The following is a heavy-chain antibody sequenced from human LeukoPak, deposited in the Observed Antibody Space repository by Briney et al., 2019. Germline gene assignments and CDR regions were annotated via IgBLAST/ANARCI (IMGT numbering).Heavy chain of an antibody. CDR1: GFTFSNYW. Sequence: GGSLRLSCSASGFTFSNYWMHWVPQIPGMGLVWVSKIDRDGTTTGYADSVKGRFTISRDNAKNTLYLQINALRAEDTTVYYSARGYYYHNDGPYFDFWGHGALVTVSS. CDR3: ARGYYYHNDGPYFDF. CDR2: IDRDGTTT. V-gene: IGHV3-74*01. J-gene: IGHJ4*01. D-gene: IGHD3-22*01.